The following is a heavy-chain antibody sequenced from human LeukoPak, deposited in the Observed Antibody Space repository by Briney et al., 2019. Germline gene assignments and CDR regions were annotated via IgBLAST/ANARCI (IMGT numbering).Heavy chain of an antibody. D-gene: IGHD1-1*01. CDR1: GFTFSNYG. Sequence: PGRSLRLSFAASGFTFSNYGLHWVRQAPGKGLEWVAIIWFDGSNKYFADSVKGRFTVSRDNSKNTVYLQMNSLRAEDTAAYYCARDKGTRSPNYGGQGTLVTVSA. J-gene: IGHJ4*02. CDR2: IWFDGSNK. V-gene: IGHV3-33*01. CDR3: ARDKGTRSPNY.